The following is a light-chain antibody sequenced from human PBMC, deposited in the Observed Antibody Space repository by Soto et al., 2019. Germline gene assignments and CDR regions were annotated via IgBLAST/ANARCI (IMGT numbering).Light chain of an antibody. V-gene: IGKV3-15*01. CDR2: GAS. Sequence: EIVMTQSPDTLSVSPGERVTHSCRASQSVSSNLAWYQQKPGQAPRLLINGASNRATGIPARFSGSGSGTEFTLTISSLQSEDFAVYYCHQYDNWKTFGQGTKVEIK. J-gene: IGKJ1*01. CDR1: QSVSSN. CDR3: HQYDNWKT.